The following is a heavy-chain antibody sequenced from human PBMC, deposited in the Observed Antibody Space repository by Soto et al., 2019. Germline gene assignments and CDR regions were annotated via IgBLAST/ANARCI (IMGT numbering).Heavy chain of an antibody. V-gene: IGHV1-46*01. J-gene: IGHJ6*02. CDR3: ARGAVVVPNGLIAGMDV. CDR2: IDPSSGTT. D-gene: IGHD2-15*01. Sequence: ASVKVSCKPSGYSFTNFYVHWVRQAPGQGLEWMGIIDPSSGTTSYTQKFQGRVTMTRDTSMSTVYMELSSLRSEDTAVYYCARGAVVVPNGLIAGMDVWGLGTTVTV. CDR1: GYSFTNFY.